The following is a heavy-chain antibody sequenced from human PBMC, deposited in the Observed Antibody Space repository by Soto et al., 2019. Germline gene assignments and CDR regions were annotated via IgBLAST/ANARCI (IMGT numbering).Heavy chain of an antibody. V-gene: IGHV5-51*01. CDR1: VYKFTSSW. CDR3: ARKDKSGYFNWFDP. Sequence: PGESLKISCRTSVYKFTSSWIAWVRQKPGKGLEWMGIIFPSDSDTRYSPSFQGQVTISADRSTSTVFLQWASLKASDTAVYFCARKDKSGYFNWFDPWGQGTLVTVSS. J-gene: IGHJ5*02. D-gene: IGHD3-22*01. CDR2: IFPSDSDT.